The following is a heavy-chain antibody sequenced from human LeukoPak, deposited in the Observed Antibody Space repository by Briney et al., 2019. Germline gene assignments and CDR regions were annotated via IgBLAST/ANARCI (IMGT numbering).Heavy chain of an antibody. Sequence: PSETLSLTCTVSGGSISSGSYYWSWIRQPAGKGLEWIGSIYYSGSTYYNPSLKSRVTISVDTSKNQFSLKLSSVTAADTAVYYCARDVERILRFLEWLPISPPASSYYFDYWGQGTLVTVSS. CDR3: ARDVERILRFLEWLPISPPASSYYFDY. J-gene: IGHJ4*02. CDR1: GGSISSGSYY. V-gene: IGHV4-39*07. D-gene: IGHD3-3*01. CDR2: IYYSGST.